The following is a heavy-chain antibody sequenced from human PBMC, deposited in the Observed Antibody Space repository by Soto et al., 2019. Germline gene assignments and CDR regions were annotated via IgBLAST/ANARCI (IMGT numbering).Heavy chain of an antibody. J-gene: IGHJ5*02. CDR2: ISYDGSNK. V-gene: IGHV3-30*18. Sequence: HPGGSLRLSCAASGFTFSSYGMHWVRQAPGKGLEWVAVISYDGSNKYYADSVKGRFTISRDNSKNTLYLQMNSLRAEDTAVYYCAKDPLKAARLLDWFDPWGQGTLVTVSS. CDR3: AKDPLKAARLLDWFDP. CDR1: GFTFSSYG. D-gene: IGHD6-6*01.